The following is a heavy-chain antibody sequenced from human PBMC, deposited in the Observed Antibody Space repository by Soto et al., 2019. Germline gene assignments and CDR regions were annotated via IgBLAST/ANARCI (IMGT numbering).Heavy chain of an antibody. J-gene: IGHJ6*03. V-gene: IGHV5-51*01. Sequence: GESLKISCKGSGYSFTSYWIGWVRQMPGKGLEWMGIIYPGDSDTRYSPSFQGQVTISADKSISTAYLQWSSLKASDTAMYYCARNHSFYYGSEYYYYYMDVCGKGTTVTVSS. CDR1: GYSFTSYW. CDR2: IYPGDSDT. D-gene: IGHD3-10*01. CDR3: ARNHSFYYGSEYYYYYMDV.